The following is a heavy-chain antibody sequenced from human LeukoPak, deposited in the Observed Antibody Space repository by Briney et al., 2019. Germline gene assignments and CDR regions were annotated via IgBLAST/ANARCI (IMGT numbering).Heavy chain of an antibody. J-gene: IGHJ6*02. CDR2: IYYSGST. D-gene: IGHD3-3*01. V-gene: IGHV4-59*01. CDR3: ARTAINYDFWSGNYYYYGMDV. Sequence: SETLSLTCAVYGGSFSGYYWSWIRQPPGKGLEWIGYIYYSGSTNYNPSLKSRVTISVDTSKNQFSLKLSSVTAADTAVYYCARTAINYDFWSGNYYYYGMDVWGQGTTVTVSS. CDR1: GGSFSGYY.